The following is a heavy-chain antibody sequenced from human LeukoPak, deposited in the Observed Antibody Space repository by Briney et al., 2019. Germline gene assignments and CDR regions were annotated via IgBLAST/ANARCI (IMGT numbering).Heavy chain of an antibody. J-gene: IGHJ4*02. V-gene: IGHV4-39*01. D-gene: IGHD5/OR15-5a*01. CDR1: GGSIRSSYYY. Sequence: SETLSLTCTVSGGSIRSSYYYWGWIRQPPGKGLEWIGSIYDSGSTYYNPSLKSRVTISVDTSKNQFSLKLNSVTAADTAVYYCARGVYRYFDYWGQGTLVTVSS. CDR3: ARGVYRYFDY. CDR2: IYDSGST.